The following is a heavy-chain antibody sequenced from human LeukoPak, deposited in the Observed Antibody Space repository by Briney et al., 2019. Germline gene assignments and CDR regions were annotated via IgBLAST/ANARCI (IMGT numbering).Heavy chain of an antibody. CDR2: ISTSSGDT. J-gene: IGHJ6*02. Sequence: GGSLRLSCAASGFRFSDHYMSWIRQAPGKGLEWISYISTSSGDTQYAASVKGRFTISRDNAAGSLFLQMNSLRVEDTAVYYCGVAAAGNFYDGLDVWGQGTTVTVSS. CDR1: GFRFSDHY. D-gene: IGHD6-13*01. V-gene: IGHV3-11*03. CDR3: GVAAAGNFYDGLDV.